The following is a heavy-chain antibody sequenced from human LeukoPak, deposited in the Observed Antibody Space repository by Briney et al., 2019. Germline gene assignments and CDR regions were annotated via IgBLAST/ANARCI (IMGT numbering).Heavy chain of an antibody. V-gene: IGHV4-38-2*02. Sequence: SETLSLTCTVSDYSISSGYYWGWIRQPPGKGLEWIGSIYHSGTTYYNPSLKSRVAISVDTSKNQFSLKLSSVTAADTAVYYCARVGPYYYYYMDVWGKGTTVTASS. CDR2: IYHSGTT. CDR1: DYSISSGYY. CDR3: ARVGPYYYYYMDV. J-gene: IGHJ6*03.